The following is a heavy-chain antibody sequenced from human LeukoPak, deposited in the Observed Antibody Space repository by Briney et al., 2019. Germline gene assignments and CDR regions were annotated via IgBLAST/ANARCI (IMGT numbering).Heavy chain of an antibody. CDR2: IYHSGNT. D-gene: IGHD6-13*01. Sequence: SETLSLTCTVSGGSISSGGYYWSWIRQPPGKGLEWIGYIYHSGNTYYNPSLKSRVTISVDMSKNQFSLKLRSVTAADTAVYYCARDRRYSSSWYDAFDIWGQGTMVTVSS. CDR3: ARDRRYSSSWYDAFDI. CDR1: GGSISSGGYY. V-gene: IGHV4-30-2*01. J-gene: IGHJ3*02.